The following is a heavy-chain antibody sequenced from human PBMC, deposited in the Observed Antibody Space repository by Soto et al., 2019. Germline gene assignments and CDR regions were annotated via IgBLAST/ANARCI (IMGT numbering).Heavy chain of an antibody. CDR3: ARVETYPYSSIDWLDP. D-gene: IGHD6-13*01. J-gene: IGHJ5*02. CDR1: GYTFTSYG. Sequence: GASVKVSCKASGYTFTSYGISWVRQAPGQGLEWMGWISTYNGNTNYAQKLQGRVTMTTDTSTSTAYMELRSLRSDDTAVYYCARVETYPYSSIDWLDPWGQGTLVTVPS. CDR2: ISTYNGNT. V-gene: IGHV1-18*04.